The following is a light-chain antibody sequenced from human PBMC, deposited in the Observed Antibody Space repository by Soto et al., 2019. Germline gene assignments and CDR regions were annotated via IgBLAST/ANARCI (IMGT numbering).Light chain of an antibody. CDR3: QQYDNWPLT. J-gene: IGKJ4*01. Sequence: EIVMTQSPATLSVSPGERATRSCRASQSVDSNLAWYQQKPGQAPRLLIFGASTRATGIPARFSGSGSGTDFTLTISSLQSEDFGVYFCQQYDNWPLTFGGGTKVDIK. CDR2: GAS. CDR1: QSVDSN. V-gene: IGKV3D-15*01.